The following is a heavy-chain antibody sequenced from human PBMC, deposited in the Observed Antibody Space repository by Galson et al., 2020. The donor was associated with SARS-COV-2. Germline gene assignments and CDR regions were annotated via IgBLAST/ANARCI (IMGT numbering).Heavy chain of an antibody. V-gene: IGHV1-18*01. CDR2: ISAYNGNT. J-gene: IGHJ5*02. Sequence: ASVKVSCKASGYTFTSYGISWVRQAPGQGLEWMGWISAYNGNTNYAQKLQGRVTMTTDTSTSTAYMELRSLRSDDTAVYYCATTTAMAKRNWLDPWGQGTLVTVSS. CDR3: ATTTAMAKRNWLDP. CDR1: GYTFTSYG. D-gene: IGHD5-18*01.